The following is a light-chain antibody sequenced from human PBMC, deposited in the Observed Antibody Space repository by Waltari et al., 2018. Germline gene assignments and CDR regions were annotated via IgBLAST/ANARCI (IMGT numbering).Light chain of an antibody. CDR1: SSDVGGSNY. CDR2: EVN. J-gene: IGLJ2*01. V-gene: IGLV2-8*01. CDR3: SSYAGSNKFVV. Sequence: QSALTQPPSAFGSPGQSVTISCTGTSSDVGGSNYVSWYQQHPGKAPKLMIYEVNKRPSGVPDRFSGSKSGSTASLTVSGLQAEDEADYYCSSYAGSNKFVVFGGGTKLTVL.